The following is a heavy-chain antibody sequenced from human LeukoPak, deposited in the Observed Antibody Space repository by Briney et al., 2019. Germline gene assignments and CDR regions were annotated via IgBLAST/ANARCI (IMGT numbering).Heavy chain of an antibody. V-gene: IGHV4-39*01. D-gene: IGHD5-18*01. CDR3: ARHRWIQLWLRGYYFDY. Sequence: WIRQPPGKGLEWIGSIYYGGSTNYNPSLKSRVTISVDTSKNQFSLKLSSVTAADTAVYYCARHRWIQLWLRGYYFDYWGQGTLVTVSS. CDR2: IYYGGST. J-gene: IGHJ4*02.